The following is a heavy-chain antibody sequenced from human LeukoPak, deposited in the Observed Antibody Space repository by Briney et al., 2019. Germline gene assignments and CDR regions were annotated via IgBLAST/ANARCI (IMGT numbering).Heavy chain of an antibody. Sequence: GASVKVSCKASGYTFSSHGISWVRQAPGQGLEWLGWISGYNGNTNNVERLQGRVTMSTDTSTSTAYLELRSLRSDDTAVYYCARTGDYYYESICYTDYWGQGTLVTVSS. D-gene: IGHD3-22*01. CDR2: ISGYNGNT. CDR3: ARTGDYYYESICYTDY. CDR1: GYTFSSHG. J-gene: IGHJ4*02. V-gene: IGHV1-18*01.